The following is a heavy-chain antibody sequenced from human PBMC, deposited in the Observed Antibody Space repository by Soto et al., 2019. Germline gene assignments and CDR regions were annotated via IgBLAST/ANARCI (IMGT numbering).Heavy chain of an antibody. V-gene: IGHV4-34*02. D-gene: IGHD3-3*01. Sequence: QVQLQQWGAGLLKPSETLSLTCAVYGGSFSGYYWTWIRQAPGKGLEWIGEISHSGGTNYNSSLKRRVTIPVDTSKKQLSLILYSVTAADTAVFYCARGRQYFLFWSAYQNEGPHAMDVWGQGTTVTVSS. J-gene: IGHJ6*02. CDR1: GGSFSGYY. CDR2: ISHSGGT. CDR3: ARGRQYFLFWSAYQNEGPHAMDV.